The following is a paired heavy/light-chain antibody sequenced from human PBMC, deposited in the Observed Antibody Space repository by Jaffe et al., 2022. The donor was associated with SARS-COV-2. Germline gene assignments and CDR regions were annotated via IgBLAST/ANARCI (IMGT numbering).Heavy chain of an antibody. Sequence: QVQLVESGGGLVKPGGSLRLSCAASGFTFSDYYMSWIRQAPGKGLEWISYISSGGSNTYYADSVKGRFTISRDNAKKSLFLQINSLRAEDTALYYCARESSGRSLDYWGQGTLVTVSS. CDR2: ISSGGSNT. CDR3: ARESSGRSLDY. D-gene: IGHD1-26*01. J-gene: IGHJ4*02. CDR1: GFTFSDYY. V-gene: IGHV3-11*01.
Light chain of an antibody. V-gene: IGLV2-14*01. J-gene: IGLJ1*01. CDR3: SSYTSNSTLLYV. CDR2: DVS. Sequence: QSALTQPASVSGSPGQSITISCTGTSSDVGGYNYVSWYQQHPGKAPKLMIYDVSNRPSGVSNRFSGSKSGNSASLTISGLQAEDEADYYCSSYTSNSTLLYVFGTGTKVTVL. CDR1: SSDVGGYNY.